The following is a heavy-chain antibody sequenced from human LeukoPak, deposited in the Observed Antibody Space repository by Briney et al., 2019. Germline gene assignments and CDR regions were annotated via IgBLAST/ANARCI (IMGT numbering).Heavy chain of an antibody. D-gene: IGHD2-2*01. CDR1: GFTFSSYG. J-gene: IGHJ4*02. Sequence: PGGSLRLFCAASGFTFSSYGMHWVRQAPGKGLEWVAVISYDGSNKYYADSVKGRFTISRDNSKNTLYLQMNSLRAEDTAVYYCAKDRGSCSSTSCYFIDYWGQGTLVTVSS. CDR3: AKDRGSCSSTSCYFIDY. V-gene: IGHV3-30*18. CDR2: ISYDGSNK.